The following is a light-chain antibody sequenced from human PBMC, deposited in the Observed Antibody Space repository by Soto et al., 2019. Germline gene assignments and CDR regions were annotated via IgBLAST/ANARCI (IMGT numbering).Light chain of an antibody. CDR2: AAS. CDR3: QQATSFPFT. J-gene: IGKJ3*01. CDR1: QIIGSW. Sequence: DIQMTQSPSSVSASIGDRVTITCRASQIIGSWLAWYQQKPVKAHTLLIYAASSLQSGVPSRFSGIGSGTDFTLTITSLQAEDAASYYCQQATSFPFTFGPVTKVDIK. V-gene: IGKV1-12*02.